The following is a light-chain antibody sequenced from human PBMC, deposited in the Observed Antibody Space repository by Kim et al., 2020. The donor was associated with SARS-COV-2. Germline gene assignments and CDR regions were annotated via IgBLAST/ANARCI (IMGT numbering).Light chain of an antibody. Sequence: EIVMTQSPATLSVSPGERATLSCRASQSISTYLAWYQQKPGQAPRLLIYGASTRATGVPARFSASGSGTEFTLTISSLQSDYFAVYFCHQYNDWPPGDTFGQGTKVDIK. CDR2: GAS. CDR3: HQYNDWPPGDT. V-gene: IGKV3-15*01. J-gene: IGKJ2*01. CDR1: QSISTY.